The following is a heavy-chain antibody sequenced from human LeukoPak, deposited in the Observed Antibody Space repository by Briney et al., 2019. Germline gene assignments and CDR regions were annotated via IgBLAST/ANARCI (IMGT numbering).Heavy chain of an antibody. CDR2: IMPLFNTA. J-gene: IGHJ6*03. V-gene: IGHV1-69*05. Sequence: SVKVSCKASRGTFSSYSITWVRQAPGQGLEWMGGIMPLFNTANYAQQFQGRVTITTDESTSTAYMELSSLRFEDTAMYYCARVDRYHYYLDVWGKGTTVTVSS. CDR1: RGTFSSYS. CDR3: ARVDRYHYYLDV.